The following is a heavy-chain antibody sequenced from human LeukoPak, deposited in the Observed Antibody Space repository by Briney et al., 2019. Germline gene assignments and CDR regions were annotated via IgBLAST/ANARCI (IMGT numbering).Heavy chain of an antibody. J-gene: IGHJ3*02. CDR1: GFTFSYYV. CDR2: ISYDGSNK. V-gene: IGHV3-30*07. Sequence: GGSLRLSCAASGFTFSYYVMYWVRQAPGKGLEWVAVISYDGSNKYYADSVKGRFTISRDNSKNTLYLQMNSLRAEDTAVYYCANTRGYSSGWYFRAFDIWGQGTMVTVSS. CDR3: ANTRGYSSGWYFRAFDI. D-gene: IGHD6-19*01.